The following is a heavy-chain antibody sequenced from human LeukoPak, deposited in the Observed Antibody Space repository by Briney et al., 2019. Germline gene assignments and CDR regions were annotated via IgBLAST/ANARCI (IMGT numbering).Heavy chain of an antibody. CDR1: GYSISSGYQ. CDR2: INYSGST. D-gene: IGHD4-11*01. V-gene: IGHV4-38-2*02. CDR3: VRSELNDYSRY. Sequence: PSETLSLTCSVSGYSISSGYQWGWIRQSPGKGLEWLGSINYSGSTYDNRSLKSRVTLSIDTSKNEFSLNVRAVTAADTAVYYCVRSELNDYSRYWGQGSLVIVSS. J-gene: IGHJ4*02.